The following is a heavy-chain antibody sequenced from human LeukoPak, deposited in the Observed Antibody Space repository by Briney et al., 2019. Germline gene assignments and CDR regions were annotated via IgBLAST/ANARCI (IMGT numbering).Heavy chain of an antibody. CDR1: KSSLSAWA. V-gene: IGHV3-30*04. CDR3: ARVSAAAGAYAFDI. Sequence: GGSLRLSCAAAKSSLSAWAMHWVRQAPDKGLEWVAVISHDGSKKYYEESVKGRFTISRDNSNNTLFLQMNSLRTEDTAVYYCARVSAAAGAYAFDIWGQGTMVTVSS. J-gene: IGHJ3*02. CDR2: ISHDGSKK. D-gene: IGHD6-13*01.